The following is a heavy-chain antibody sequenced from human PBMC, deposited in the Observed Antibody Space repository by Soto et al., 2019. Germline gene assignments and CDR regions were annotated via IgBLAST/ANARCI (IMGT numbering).Heavy chain of an antibody. Sequence: QVQLVQSGAEVKKPGASVKVSCKASGYTFTSYAMHWVRQAPGQRLEWMGWINAGNGNTKYSQKFQGSVTNTRDTSASTAYRELSGLRSEDTAVYYCAGAVWFGELLLPFDYWGQGALVTGSS. D-gene: IGHD3-10*01. V-gene: IGHV1-3*01. J-gene: IGHJ4*02. CDR1: GYTFTSYA. CDR2: INAGNGNT. CDR3: AGAVWFGELLLPFDY.